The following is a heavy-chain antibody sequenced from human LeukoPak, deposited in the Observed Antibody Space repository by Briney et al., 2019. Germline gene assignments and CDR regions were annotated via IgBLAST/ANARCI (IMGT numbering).Heavy chain of an antibody. CDR2: IYHSGST. Sequence: SETLSLNCAVSGYSISSDYYWGWIRQPPGKGLEWIGNIYHSGSTYYNPSLKSRVIISVDTSKNQFSLKLSSVTAADTAVYYCARDSRVYCSSRSCSIDYWGQGTLVTVSS. CDR3: ARDSRVYCSSRSCSIDY. J-gene: IGHJ4*02. D-gene: IGHD2-2*01. CDR1: GYSISSDYY. V-gene: IGHV4-38-2*02.